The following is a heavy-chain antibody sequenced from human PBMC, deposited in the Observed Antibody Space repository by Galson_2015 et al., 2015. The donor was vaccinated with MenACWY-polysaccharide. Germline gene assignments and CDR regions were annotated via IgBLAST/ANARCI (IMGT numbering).Heavy chain of an antibody. CDR2: ISGSGRKT. V-gene: IGHV3-23*01. CDR3: AKDHGGGWSLDY. Sequence: SLRLSCAASGFTFSSYAMSWVRQAPGKGLEWLSSISGSGRKTYFADSVEGRFTISRDDTKNTLYLQMNSLRAEDTAVYYCAKDHGGGWSLDYWGQGTLVTVSS. CDR1: GFTFSSYA. J-gene: IGHJ4*02. D-gene: IGHD6-19*01.